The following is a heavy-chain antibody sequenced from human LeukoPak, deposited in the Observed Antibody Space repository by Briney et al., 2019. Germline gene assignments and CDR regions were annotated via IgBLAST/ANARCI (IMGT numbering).Heavy chain of an antibody. D-gene: IGHD2-2*01. Sequence: GASVKVSCKASGYTFTSYGISWVRQAPGQGLEWMGWISAYNGNTNYAQKLQGRVTMTTDTSTSTAYMELRSLRSDDTAVYYCARWFCSSTSCYYDYWGQGTLVTVSS. CDR2: ISAYNGNT. V-gene: IGHV1-18*01. J-gene: IGHJ4*02. CDR3: ARWFCSSTSCYYDY. CDR1: GYTFTSYG.